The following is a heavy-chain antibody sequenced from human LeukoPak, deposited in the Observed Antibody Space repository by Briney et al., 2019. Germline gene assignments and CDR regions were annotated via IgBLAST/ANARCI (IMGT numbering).Heavy chain of an antibody. D-gene: IGHD5-12*01. Sequence: ASVKVSCQASGYTFTSYIIRWVRQAPGQGLEWMGWISPHNGNTNYAQILQGRVTMTTDTSTSTAYMELRSLRSDNTAVYYCARDRDEYSGFHDYWGQGTLVTVSS. J-gene: IGHJ4*02. CDR3: ARDRDEYSGFHDY. CDR1: GYTFTSYI. CDR2: ISPHNGNT. V-gene: IGHV1-18*04.